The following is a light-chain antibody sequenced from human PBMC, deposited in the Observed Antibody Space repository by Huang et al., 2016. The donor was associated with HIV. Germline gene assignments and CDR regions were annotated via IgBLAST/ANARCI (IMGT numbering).Light chain of an antibody. CDR1: QRISKY. CDR2: GAS. Sequence: DIQMTQSPSSLSASVGDRVTITCRASQRISKYLNWYQQKPGRAPNLLIYGASNLQSGVPSRFSGSGSETDFTLTISGLQPGHFATYYCQHSFRSPYTFGQGTKVDMK. V-gene: IGKV1-39*01. CDR3: QHSFRSPYT. J-gene: IGKJ2*01.